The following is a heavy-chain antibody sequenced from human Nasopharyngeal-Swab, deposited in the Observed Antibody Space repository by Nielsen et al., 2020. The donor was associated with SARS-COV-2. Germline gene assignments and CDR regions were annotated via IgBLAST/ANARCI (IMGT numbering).Heavy chain of an antibody. Sequence: RQAPGKGLEWVSYISSSSSYTNYADSVKGRFTISRDNAKNSLYLQMNSLRAEDTAVYYCARGQPYYDFWSGYSYYYYYGMDVWGQGTTVTVSS. V-gene: IGHV3-11*06. CDR2: ISSSSSYT. J-gene: IGHJ6*02. CDR3: ARGQPYYDFWSGYSYYYYYGMDV. D-gene: IGHD3-3*01.